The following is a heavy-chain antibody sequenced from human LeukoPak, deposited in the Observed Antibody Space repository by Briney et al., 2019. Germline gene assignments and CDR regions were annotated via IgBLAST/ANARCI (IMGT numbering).Heavy chain of an antibody. Sequence: PGGSLRLSCAASGFTFSSYSMNWVRQAPGKGLEWVAVISYDGSNKYYADSVKGRFTISRDNSKNTLYLQMNSLRAEDTAVYYCAREQLVGWFDPWGQGTLVTVSS. D-gene: IGHD6-6*01. CDR1: GFTFSSYS. CDR3: AREQLVGWFDP. CDR2: ISYDGSNK. V-gene: IGHV3-30*05. J-gene: IGHJ5*02.